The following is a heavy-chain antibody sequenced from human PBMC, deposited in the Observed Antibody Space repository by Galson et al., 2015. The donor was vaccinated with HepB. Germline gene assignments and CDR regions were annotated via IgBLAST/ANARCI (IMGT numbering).Heavy chain of an antibody. Sequence: SVKVSCKASGYTFTYRYLHWVRQAPGQALEWMGWITPFNGNTNYAQKFQDRVTITRDRSMSTAYVELSSLRSEDTAMYYCASSIPYYGSGSYYWNWFGPWGQGTLVTVSS. CDR1: GYTFTYRY. V-gene: IGHV1-45*02. J-gene: IGHJ5*02. CDR2: ITPFNGNT. CDR3: ASSIPYYGSGSYYWNWFGP. D-gene: IGHD3-10*01.